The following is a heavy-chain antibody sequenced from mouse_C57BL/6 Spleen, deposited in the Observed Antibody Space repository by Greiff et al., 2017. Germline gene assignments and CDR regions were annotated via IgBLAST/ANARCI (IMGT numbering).Heavy chain of an antibody. CDR1: GYTFTSYW. CDR2: IHPNSGST. Sequence: QVQLQQPGAELVKPGASVKLSCKASGYTFTSYWMHWVKQRPGQGLEWIGMIHPNSGSTNYNEKFKSKATLTVDKSSSTAYMQLSSLTSEESAVYYCARQDYPYYFDYWGQGTTLTVSS. J-gene: IGHJ2*01. CDR3: ARQDYPYYFDY. V-gene: IGHV1-64*01. D-gene: IGHD1-1*02.